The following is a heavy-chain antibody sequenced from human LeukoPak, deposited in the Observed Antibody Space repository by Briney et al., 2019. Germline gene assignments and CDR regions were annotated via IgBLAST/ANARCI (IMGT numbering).Heavy chain of an antibody. CDR2: INPSGGGT. J-gene: IGHJ4*02. CDR1: GYTFITYY. CDR3: ARGYFMEMTTTYFDY. D-gene: IGHD5-24*01. Sequence: ASVKVSCKASGYTFITYYMHWVRQAPGQGLDWMGIINPSGGGTTYAQKFQGRVTVTMDTSTNTVYMELSSLRSEDTAVYYCARGYFMEMTTTYFDYWGQGTLVTVSS. V-gene: IGHV1-46*01.